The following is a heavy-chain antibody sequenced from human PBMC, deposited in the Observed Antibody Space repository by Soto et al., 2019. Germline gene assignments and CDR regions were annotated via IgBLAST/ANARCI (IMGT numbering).Heavy chain of an antibody. CDR3: ARGPRIAVAGTRSGY. V-gene: IGHV3-21*01. CDR2: ISSSSSYI. J-gene: IGHJ4*02. D-gene: IGHD6-19*01. Sequence: EVQLVESGGGLVKPGGSLRLSCAASGFTFSSYSMNWVRQAPGKGLEWVSSISSSSSYIYYADSVKGRFTISRDNAKNSVYLQMNSLRAEDTAVYYCARGPRIAVAGTRSGYWGRGSLVTVSS. CDR1: GFTFSSYS.